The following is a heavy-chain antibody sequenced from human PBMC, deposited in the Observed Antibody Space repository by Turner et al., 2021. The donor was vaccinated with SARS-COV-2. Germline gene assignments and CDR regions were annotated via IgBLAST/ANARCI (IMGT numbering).Heavy chain of an antibody. CDR3: ARAGGMTTVLPGYFDL. J-gene: IGHJ2*01. CDR2: IGTAGDT. CDR1: GFTFSSYD. V-gene: IGHV3-13*04. D-gene: IGHD4-17*01. Sequence: EVQLVESGGGLVQPGGSLRLSCAASGFTFSSYDMHWVRQATGKGLEWVSAIGTAGDTYYPGSVKGRFTISRENAKNSLYLQMNSLRVGDTAVYYCARAGGMTTVLPGYFDLWGRGTLVTVSS.